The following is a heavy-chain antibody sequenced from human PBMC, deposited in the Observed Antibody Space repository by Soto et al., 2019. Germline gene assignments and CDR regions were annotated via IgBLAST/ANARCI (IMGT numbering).Heavy chain of an antibody. CDR3: ARGMTKVTTYDY. V-gene: IGHV4-30-2*01. Sequence: SETLSLTCAVSGGSISSGGYSWSWIRQPPGKGLEWIGYIYHSGSTYYNPSLKSRVTISVDRPKNQFSLNLSSVTAADTAVYYCARGMTKVTTYDYWGQGTLVTVSS. CDR1: GGSISSGGYS. CDR2: IYHSGST. J-gene: IGHJ4*02. D-gene: IGHD4-4*01.